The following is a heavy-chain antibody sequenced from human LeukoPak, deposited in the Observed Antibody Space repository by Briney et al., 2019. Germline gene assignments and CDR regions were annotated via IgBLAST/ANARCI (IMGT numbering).Heavy chain of an antibody. CDR2: IYSGGST. CDR3: ARVTYYYDLYYFDY. J-gene: IGHJ4*02. Sequence: GGSLRLSCAASGFTVSSNYMSWVRQAPGKGLEWVSVIYSGGSTYYADSVKGRFTISRDNSKNTLYLQMNSLRAEDTAVYYCARVTYYYDLYYFDYWGQGTLVTVSS. D-gene: IGHD3-22*01. V-gene: IGHV3-66*01. CDR1: GFTVSSNY.